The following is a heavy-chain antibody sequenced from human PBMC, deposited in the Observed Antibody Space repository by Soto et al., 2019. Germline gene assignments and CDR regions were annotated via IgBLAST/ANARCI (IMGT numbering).Heavy chain of an antibody. J-gene: IGHJ4*02. CDR1: GFTFSSYA. CDR3: AREWGRGVYDPFFDY. CDR2: ISYDGSNK. D-gene: IGHD2-8*02. Sequence: GGSLRLSCAASGFTFSSYAMHWVRQAPGKGLEWVAVISYDGSNKYYADSVKGRFTISRDNSKNTLYLQMNSLRAEDTAVYYCAREWGRGVYDPFFDYWGQGTLVTVSS. V-gene: IGHV3-30-3*01.